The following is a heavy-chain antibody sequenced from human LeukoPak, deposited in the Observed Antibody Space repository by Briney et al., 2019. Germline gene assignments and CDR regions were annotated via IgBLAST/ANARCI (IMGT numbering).Heavy chain of an antibody. Sequence: PLASVKVSCKASGYTFTTYGISWVRQAPGQGLEWMGWISTYDGNTNYAQKLRGRVTMIRDISTSTAYLELRSLRSDDTAVYYCARDQPRRGPGDHDYWGQGTLVTVSS. CDR1: GYTFTTYG. CDR3: ARDQPRRGPGDHDY. J-gene: IGHJ4*02. CDR2: ISTYDGNT. V-gene: IGHV1-18*01. D-gene: IGHD1-1*01.